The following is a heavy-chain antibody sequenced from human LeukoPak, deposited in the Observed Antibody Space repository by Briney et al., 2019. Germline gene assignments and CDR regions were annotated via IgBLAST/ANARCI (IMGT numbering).Heavy chain of an antibody. CDR2: IKTDGSST. J-gene: IGHJ5*02. CDR1: GFTFSNHA. Sequence: GGSLRLSCAASGFTFSNHAMHWVRQAPGKGLVWVSRIKTDGSSTSYADSVEGRFTISRDNAKNTLYLQMNSLRGEDTAVYYCAGEFGVTTKFDPWGQGTLVTVSS. D-gene: IGHD4-17*01. CDR3: AGEFGVTTKFDP. V-gene: IGHV3-74*01.